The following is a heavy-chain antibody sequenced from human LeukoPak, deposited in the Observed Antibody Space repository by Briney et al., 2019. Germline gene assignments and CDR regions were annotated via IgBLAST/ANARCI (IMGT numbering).Heavy chain of an antibody. Sequence: ASVKVCCKASGYTFTSYDINWVRQATGQGLEWMGWMNPNSGYTGYAQKFQGRVTMTRNTSINTTYMELSSLTSEDTAVYYCARLLDSGGYYSPLDYWGQGTLVTVSS. V-gene: IGHV1-8*01. CDR2: MNPNSGYT. D-gene: IGHD3-22*01. CDR3: ARLLDSGGYYSPLDY. J-gene: IGHJ4*02. CDR1: GYTFTSYD.